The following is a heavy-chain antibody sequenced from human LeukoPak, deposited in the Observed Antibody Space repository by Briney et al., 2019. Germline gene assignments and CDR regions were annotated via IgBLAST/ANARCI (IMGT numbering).Heavy chain of an antibody. J-gene: IGHJ6*03. D-gene: IGHD2-15*01. CDR3: ARGRRSRVAATTGYYYYMDV. CDR1: GYTFTSYD. CDR2: MNPNGGNT. V-gene: IGHV1-8*01. Sequence: GASVKVSCKASGYTFTSYDINWVRQATGQGLEWMGWMNPNGGNTGYAQKFQGRVTMTRNTSISTAYMELSSLRSEDTAVYYCARGRRSRVAATTGYYYYMDVWGKGTTVTVSS.